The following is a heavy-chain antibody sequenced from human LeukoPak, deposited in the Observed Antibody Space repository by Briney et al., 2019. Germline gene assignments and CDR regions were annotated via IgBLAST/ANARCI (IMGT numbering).Heavy chain of an antibody. CDR1: GFTFISYW. CDR3: ARERASESYYKAPPFDL. D-gene: IGHD3-10*01. J-gene: IGHJ4*02. CDR2: IKQDGSET. V-gene: IGHV3-7*01. Sequence: GGSLRLSFAAPGFTFISYWMSWVRQAPGKGLGWVGYIKQDGSETYYVDSVRGRYTISRDNGKNSLYLLMNSLRSEDTAVYYCARERASESYYKAPPFDLWGQGTLVTVSS.